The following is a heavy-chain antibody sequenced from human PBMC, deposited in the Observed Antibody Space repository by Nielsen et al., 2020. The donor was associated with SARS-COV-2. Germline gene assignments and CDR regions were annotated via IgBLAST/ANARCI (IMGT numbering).Heavy chain of an antibody. CDR3: ARGALDYDILTGRRGATLGDFDY. D-gene: IGHD3-9*01. Sequence: SETLSLTCTVSGGSISSGDYYWSWIRQPPGKGLEWIGYIYYSGSTYYNPSLKSRVTISVDTSKNQFSLKLSSVTAADTAAYYCARGALDYDILTGRRGATLGDFDYWGQGTLVTVSS. V-gene: IGHV4-30-4*01. CDR2: IYYSGST. CDR1: GGSISSGDYY. J-gene: IGHJ4*02.